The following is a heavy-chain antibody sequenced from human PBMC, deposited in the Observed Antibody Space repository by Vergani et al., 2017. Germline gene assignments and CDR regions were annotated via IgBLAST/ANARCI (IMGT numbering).Heavy chain of an antibody. Sequence: QFHLVQPGAEVKKPGASVKVSCKSPGYTFTSYGISWVRQAPGQGLEWMGWISAYNGHTNYAQKLQGRVTMTTDTSTSTAYMELRSLRSDDTAVYYCARDPDIVVVPAAPYYYYYYGMDVWSQGTTVTVSS. CDR3: ARDPDIVVVPAAPYYYYYYGMDV. CDR1: GYTFTSYG. CDR2: ISAYNGHT. J-gene: IGHJ6*02. D-gene: IGHD2-2*01. V-gene: IGHV1-18*04.